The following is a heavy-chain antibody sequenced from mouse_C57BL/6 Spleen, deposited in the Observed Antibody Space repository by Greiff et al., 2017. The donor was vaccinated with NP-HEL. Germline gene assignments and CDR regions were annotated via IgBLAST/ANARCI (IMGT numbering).Heavy chain of an antibody. J-gene: IGHJ3*01. D-gene: IGHD1-1*01. CDR3: ARGITDAWFDY. CDR2: IDPSDSYT. V-gene: IGHV1-69*01. Sequence: QVQLQQPGAELVMPGASVKLSCKASGYTFTSYWMHWVKQRPGQGLEWIGEIDPSDSYTNYNQKFKGKSTLTVDKSSSTAYMQLSSLTSEESAVYYCARGITDAWFDYWGQGTLVTVSA. CDR1: GYTFTSYW.